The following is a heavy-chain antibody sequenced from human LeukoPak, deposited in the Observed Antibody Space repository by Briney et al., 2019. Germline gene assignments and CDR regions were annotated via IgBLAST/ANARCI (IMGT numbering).Heavy chain of an antibody. J-gene: IGHJ4*02. D-gene: IGHD4-23*01. V-gene: IGHV5-51*01. CDR1: GYSFTNYW. CDR2: IYPGDSDT. Sequence: GESLKISCKGSGYSFTNYWIGWVRQMPGKGLEWMGTIYPGDSDTRYSPSFQGQVTISADKSISTAYLQWSSLKASDTAMYYCVRLMTTVVTGFDYWGQGTLVTVSS. CDR3: VRLMTTVVTGFDY.